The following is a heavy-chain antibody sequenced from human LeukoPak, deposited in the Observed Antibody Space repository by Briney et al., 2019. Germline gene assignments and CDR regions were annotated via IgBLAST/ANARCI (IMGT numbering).Heavy chain of an antibody. V-gene: IGHV1-8*01. Sequence: ASVKVSCKASGYTFTSSDINWVRQATGQGLEWMGWMNPNSGDTGYAQKFQGRVTMTRNTSISTAYMELSSLRSEDTGVYYCARGGAGTLEDVDWGQGTLVTVS. D-gene: IGHD6-19*01. J-gene: IGHJ4*02. CDR1: GYTFTSSD. CDR2: MNPNSGDT. CDR3: ARGGAGTLEDVD.